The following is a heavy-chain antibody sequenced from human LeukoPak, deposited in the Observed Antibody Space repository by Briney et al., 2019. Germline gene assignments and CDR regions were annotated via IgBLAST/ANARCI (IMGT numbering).Heavy chain of an antibody. CDR1: GGSISNHF. CDR3: ATLRKRGNLDSSYYFDP. D-gene: IGHD3-22*01. Sequence: SETLSPTCTVSGGSISNHFWSWIRQPPGKGLEWIGYMSDSGTASYNPSLKSRVTMSVETSRSQFSLTFTSLTAADTAVYYCATLRKRGNLDSSYYFDPWGHGTLVTVAS. J-gene: IGHJ5*02. V-gene: IGHV4-59*08. CDR2: MSDSGTA.